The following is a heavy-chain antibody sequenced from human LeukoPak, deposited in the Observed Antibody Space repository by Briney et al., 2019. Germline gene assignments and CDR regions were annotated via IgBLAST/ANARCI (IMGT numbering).Heavy chain of an antibody. Sequence: GESLKISCKGSGYSFTSYWIGWVRQMPGKGLEWMGIIYPGDSDTRYSPSFQGQVTISADKSISTAYLQWSSLKASDTAMYYCARHGDSSSSRPYFDYWGQGTLVTVSS. CDR2: IYPGDSDT. J-gene: IGHJ4*02. V-gene: IGHV5-51*01. D-gene: IGHD6-6*01. CDR3: ARHGDSSSSRPYFDY. CDR1: GYSFTSYW.